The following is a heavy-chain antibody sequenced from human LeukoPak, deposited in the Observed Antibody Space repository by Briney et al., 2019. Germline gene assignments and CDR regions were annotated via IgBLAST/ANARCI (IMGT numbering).Heavy chain of an antibody. V-gene: IGHV3-30*02. CDR2: KQFDGTTE. D-gene: IGHD6-19*01. CDR3: ARGAAVALEL. Sequence: GGSLRLSCGASGFTLIDYNMHWVRQAPGKGLEYVAFKQFDGTTEYYTDSVKGRFTMSRDKSKNTLYLQMNSLRGGDTAVYYCARGAAVALELWGQGTLVTVSS. CDR1: GFTLIDYN. J-gene: IGHJ4*02.